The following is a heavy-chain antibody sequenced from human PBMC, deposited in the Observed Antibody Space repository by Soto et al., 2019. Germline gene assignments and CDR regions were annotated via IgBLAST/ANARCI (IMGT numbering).Heavy chain of an antibody. V-gene: IGHV1-69*13. CDR2: IIPIFRNP. D-gene: IGHD1-26*01. CDR3: ARDEISGTYRFDY. J-gene: IGHJ4*02. Sequence: ASVKVSCKSSGCTSTSYIISCVRQAPGQGLEWMGGIIPIFRNPTYAQKFQGRVTITADPSTSTAYMELSSLRSEDTALYYCARDEISGTYRFDYWGQGTQVTVSS. CDR1: GCTSTSYI.